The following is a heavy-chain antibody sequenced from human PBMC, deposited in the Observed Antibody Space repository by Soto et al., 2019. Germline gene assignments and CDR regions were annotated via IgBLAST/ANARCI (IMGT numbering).Heavy chain of an antibody. CDR2: IDPSDSQT. D-gene: IGHD3-22*01. J-gene: IGHJ4*02. CDR3: ARQIYDSDTGPNFQYYFDS. CDR1: GYRFAGWW. V-gene: IGHV5-10-1*01. Sequence: GESQPISSQLSGYRFAGWWITWGRQTPGNGLDWMGRIDPSDSQTYYSPSFRGHVTISVTKSITTVFLQWSSLRASDTAMYYCARQIYDSDTGPNFQYYFDSWGQGNPVNGSA.